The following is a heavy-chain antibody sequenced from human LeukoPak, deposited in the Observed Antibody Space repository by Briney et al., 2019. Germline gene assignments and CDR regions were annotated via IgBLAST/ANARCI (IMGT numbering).Heavy chain of an antibody. CDR1: GFAFSNYA. CDR2: VSGGGINT. Sequence: GGSLRLSCAASGFAFSNYAMSWVRQAPGKGLEWVSGVSGGGINTYYADSVKGRFTISRDNSKDTLWLQMNSLRVEDTAVYYCAKKGRGSDAFDIWGQGTMVTVCS. D-gene: IGHD3-10*01. V-gene: IGHV3-23*01. CDR3: AKKGRGSDAFDI. J-gene: IGHJ3*02.